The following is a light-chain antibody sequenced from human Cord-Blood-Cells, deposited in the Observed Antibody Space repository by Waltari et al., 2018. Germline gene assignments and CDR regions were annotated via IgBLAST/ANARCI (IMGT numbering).Light chain of an antibody. J-gene: IGKJ1*01. CDR3: QQYYSAPPT. V-gene: IGKV4-1*01. CDR2: WAS. Sequence: DIVMTQSPDSLAVSLGERATINCKSSQSVLYSSNNKNYLAWYQQKPGQPPKLLIYWASTRESGGPYRFSGSGSGTDFTLTISSLQAEDVAVYYCQQYYSAPPTFGQGTKVEIK. CDR1: QSVLYSSNNKNY.